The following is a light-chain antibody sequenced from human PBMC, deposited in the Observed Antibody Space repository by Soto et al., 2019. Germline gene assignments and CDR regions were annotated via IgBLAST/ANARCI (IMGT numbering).Light chain of an antibody. V-gene: IGKV3-15*01. CDR2: GAS. Sequence: EIALTQSPATLSLSPGERATLSCRASQSVSSYLAWYQQKPGQTPRLLIYGASTRATGIPARFSASGSGTDFTLTISSLQSEDFAVYHCQQYNNWPRTFGQGTKVDIK. CDR3: QQYNNWPRT. CDR1: QSVSSY. J-gene: IGKJ1*01.